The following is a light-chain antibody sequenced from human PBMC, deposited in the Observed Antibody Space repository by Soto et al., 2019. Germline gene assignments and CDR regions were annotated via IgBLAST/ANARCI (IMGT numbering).Light chain of an antibody. CDR1: QSISSW. Sequence: DIQMTQSPSTLSASVGDRVTITCRASQSISSWLAWYQQKPGKAPKLLIYDSSSLESGVPSRFSGSGSGTEFTLTISSLQPDDFATYYCQKYNSYPLTFGGGTKVEIK. J-gene: IGKJ4*01. CDR3: QKYNSYPLT. V-gene: IGKV1-5*01. CDR2: DSS.